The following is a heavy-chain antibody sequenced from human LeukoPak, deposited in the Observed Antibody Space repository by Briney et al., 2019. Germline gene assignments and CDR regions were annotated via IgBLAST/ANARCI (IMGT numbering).Heavy chain of an antibody. Sequence: GGSLRLSCAASGFTFSSYGMHWVRQAPGKGLGWVAAIWSDGSNKFYADSVKGRFTISRDDSRDTVYLQMDSLTAEDTAVYYCAKDAQRGFDYSNSLEYWGQGTLVTVSS. CDR2: IWSDGSNK. D-gene: IGHD4-11*01. J-gene: IGHJ4*02. CDR1: GFTFSSYG. V-gene: IGHV3-33*06. CDR3: AKDAQRGFDYSNSLEY.